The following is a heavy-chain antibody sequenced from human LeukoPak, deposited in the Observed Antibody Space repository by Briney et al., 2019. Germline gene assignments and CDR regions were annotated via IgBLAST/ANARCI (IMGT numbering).Heavy chain of an antibody. J-gene: IGHJ6*02. CDR2: INPNSGRT. CDR1: GYTFTSYD. CDR3: ARVRSTVRYTPPYYYYYGMDV. D-gene: IGHD1-1*01. Sequence: GASVKVSCKASGYTFTSYDINWVRQATGQGLEWMGWINPNSGRTNYAQKFQGRVTMTRDTSISTAYMELSRLRSDDTAVYYCARVRSTVRYTPPYYYYYGMDVWGQGTTVTVSS. V-gene: IGHV1-2*02.